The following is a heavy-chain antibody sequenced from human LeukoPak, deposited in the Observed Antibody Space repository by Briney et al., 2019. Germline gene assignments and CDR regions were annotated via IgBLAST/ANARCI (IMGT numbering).Heavy chain of an antibody. D-gene: IGHD3-3*01. CDR2: ISGSGSTI. Sequence: GGSLRLSCAASGFTFSDYYMSWIRQAPGKGLEWVSYISGSGSTIYYADSVKGRFTISRDNAKNSLYLQMNSLRAEDTAVYYCARVPYYDFWSGYLADYWGQGTLVTVSS. J-gene: IGHJ4*02. V-gene: IGHV3-11*04. CDR1: GFTFSDYY. CDR3: ARVPYYDFWSGYLADY.